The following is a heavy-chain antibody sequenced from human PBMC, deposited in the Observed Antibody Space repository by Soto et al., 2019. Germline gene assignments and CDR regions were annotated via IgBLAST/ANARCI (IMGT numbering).Heavy chain of an antibody. CDR1: GFTFSNAW. CDR2: IKTTPEGGTT. D-gene: IGHD2-15*01. Sequence: GGSLRLSCAASGFTFSNAWMNWVRQTPGKGLEWVGRIKTTPEGGTTDYAAPVKGRFTMSRDDSKNILYLQMNSLKTEDTAVYYCTKERCSTIWGQGTLVTVSS. CDR3: TKERCSTI. V-gene: IGHV3-15*07. J-gene: IGHJ4*02.